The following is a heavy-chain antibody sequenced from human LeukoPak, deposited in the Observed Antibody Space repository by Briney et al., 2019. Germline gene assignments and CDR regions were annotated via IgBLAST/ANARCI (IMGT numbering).Heavy chain of an antibody. J-gene: IGHJ4*02. CDR2: IYSSGTT. CDR3: ARDIGY. V-gene: IGHV4-59*01. CDR1: GVSISTYY. Sequence: PSETLSLTCTVSGVSISTYYWSWIRQPPGKGLEWIGYIYSSGTTNYNPSLKSRVTISVDTSKNQFSLKLSSVTAADTAVYYCARDIGYWGQGTLVTVSS.